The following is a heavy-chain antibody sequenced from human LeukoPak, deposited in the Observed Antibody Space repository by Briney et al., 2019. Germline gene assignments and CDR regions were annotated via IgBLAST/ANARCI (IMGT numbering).Heavy chain of an antibody. V-gene: IGHV1-69*05. CDR3: ARAGGLLSYYYMDV. Sequence: GASVKVSCKASGGTFSNYAISWVRQAPGQGLEWMGGIIPIFGTANYAQKFQGRVTITTDESTSTAYMELSSLRSEDTAVYYCARAGGLLSYYYMDVWGKGTTVTVSS. J-gene: IGHJ6*03. CDR2: IIPIFGTA. CDR1: GGTFSNYA. D-gene: IGHD3-10*01.